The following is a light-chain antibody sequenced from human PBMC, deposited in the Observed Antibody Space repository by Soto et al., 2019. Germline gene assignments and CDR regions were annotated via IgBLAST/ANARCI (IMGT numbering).Light chain of an antibody. J-gene: IGKJ1*01. Sequence: EIVLTQSPGTLSLSPGERATLSRRASQSVSSYLAWYQQKPGQAHRLLIYDASNRATGIPTRFSGSGSGTDFTLTIRSLEPEDFAVYYCKQRSNWPRTFGQGTKVDI. CDR3: KQRSNWPRT. CDR1: QSVSSY. V-gene: IGKV3-11*01. CDR2: DAS.